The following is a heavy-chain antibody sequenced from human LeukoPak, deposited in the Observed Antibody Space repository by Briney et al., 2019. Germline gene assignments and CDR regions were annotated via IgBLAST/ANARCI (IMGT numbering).Heavy chain of an antibody. D-gene: IGHD6-13*01. V-gene: IGHV5-51*01. CDR3: ARHEGSSQAFSDY. CDR1: GYSFTSYW. CDR2: IYPGDSDT. Sequence: GESLQISCQGSGYSFTSYWIGWVRQRPGKALEGMGIIYPGDSDTRYSPSFRGQVTISADKSISTAYLQWSSLKASDTAMYYCARHEGSSQAFSDYWGQGTLVTVSS. J-gene: IGHJ4*02.